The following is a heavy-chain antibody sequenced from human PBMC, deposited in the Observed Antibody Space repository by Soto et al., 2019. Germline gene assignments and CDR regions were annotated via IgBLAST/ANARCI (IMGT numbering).Heavy chain of an antibody. CDR2: ISVYNGNT. Sequence: QVQLVQSGAEVKKPGASVKVSCKASGYTFNSYGISWVRQAPGQVLEWMGWISVYNGNTNYAQKVQGRVTMTTDTSTRTAYMELRSLRSDDTAVYYCARDGRNGGYFDYRGQGTVFTVSS. CDR1: GYTFNSYG. V-gene: IGHV1-18*01. CDR3: ARDGRNGGYFDY. J-gene: IGHJ4*02. D-gene: IGHD2-8*01.